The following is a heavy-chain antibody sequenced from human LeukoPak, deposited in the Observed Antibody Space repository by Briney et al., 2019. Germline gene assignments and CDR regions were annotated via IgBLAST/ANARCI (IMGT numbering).Heavy chain of an antibody. V-gene: IGHV4-59*01. CDR3: AREMVRGSSAFDI. CDR2: IYYSGST. Sequence: TSETLSLTCTVSGGSISSYYWSWIRQPPGKGLEWIGYIYYSGSTNYNPPLKSRVTISVDTSKNQFSLKLSSVTAADTAVYYCAREMVRGSSAFDIWGQGTMVTVSS. CDR1: GGSISSYY. D-gene: IGHD3-10*01. J-gene: IGHJ3*02.